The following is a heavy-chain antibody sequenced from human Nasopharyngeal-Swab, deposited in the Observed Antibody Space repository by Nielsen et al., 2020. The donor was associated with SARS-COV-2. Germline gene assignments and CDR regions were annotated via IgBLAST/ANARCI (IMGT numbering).Heavy chain of an antibody. CDR1: GFTFSNYA. J-gene: IGHJ6*02. CDR2: ISYDGNYK. CDR3: AKEDLSGYDNTSYYGMDV. Sequence: SGFTFSNYAMHWVRQAPGKELEWMAVISYDGNYKYYADSVKGRFTIARDNSKNTVFLQMNSLRDEDTAVYYCAKEDLSGYDNTSYYGMDVWGQGTTVTVSS. V-gene: IGHV3-30*18. D-gene: IGHD5-12*01.